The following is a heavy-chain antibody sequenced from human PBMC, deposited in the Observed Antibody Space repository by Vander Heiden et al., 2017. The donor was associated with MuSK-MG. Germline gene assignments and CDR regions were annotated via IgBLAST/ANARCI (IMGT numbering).Heavy chain of an antibody. J-gene: IGHJ4*02. V-gene: IGHV3-7*01. CDR1: GFPFSSYW. CDR2: IKQDGTEK. D-gene: IGHD2-15*01. CDR3: ARVTEVVVAATLDY. Sequence: EVQLVASGGCLVQPGGSLRPSCSASGFPFSSYWMSWVRQAPGKGLEWVANIKQDGTEKYNVDSVKGRFTISRDNAKNSLYLQMNSLRAEDTAVYYCARVTEVVVAATLDYWGQGTLVTVSS.